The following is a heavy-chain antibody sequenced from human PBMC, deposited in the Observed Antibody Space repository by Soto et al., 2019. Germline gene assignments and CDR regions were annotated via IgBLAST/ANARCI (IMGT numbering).Heavy chain of an antibody. CDR3: ARQRLVVVPAASAFDI. CDR1: GGSISSGGYY. V-gene: IGHV4-39*01. CDR2: IYYSGST. D-gene: IGHD2-2*01. Sequence: SETLSLTCTVYGGSISSGGYYWGWIRQPPGKGLEWIGSIYYSGSTYYNPSLKSRVTISVDTSKNQFSLKLSSVTAADTAVYYCARQRLVVVPAASAFDIWGQGTMVTVSS. J-gene: IGHJ3*02.